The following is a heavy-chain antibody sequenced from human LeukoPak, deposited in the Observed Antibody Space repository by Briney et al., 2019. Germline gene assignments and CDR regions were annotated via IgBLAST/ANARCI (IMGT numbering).Heavy chain of an antibody. CDR2: ISYDGSVE. V-gene: IGHV3-30*04. CDR3: AKVEPLTLGAFDI. Sequence: PGRSLRLSCAASGFTFSNYAMHWVRQAPGKGLEWVALISYDGSVEKNAASVKGRFTISRDNSKNTLYLQMNSLRAEDTAVYYCAKVEPLTLGAFDIWGQGTMVTVSS. D-gene: IGHD1-14*01. CDR1: GFTFSNYA. J-gene: IGHJ3*02.